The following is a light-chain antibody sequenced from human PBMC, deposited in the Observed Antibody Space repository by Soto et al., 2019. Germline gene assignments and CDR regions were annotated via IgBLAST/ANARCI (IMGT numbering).Light chain of an antibody. V-gene: IGKV1-5*01. J-gene: IGKJ1*01. Sequence: VHMTQFPSTLSASVGNRVTISCRASQTISNWLAWYQQKPRKPPKLLIYDASSLESGVPSRFSGSGSGTDFSLTITSLQPDDSATYYCQQYHSYYPWTFGQGTKVDIK. CDR2: DAS. CDR3: QQYHSYYPWT. CDR1: QTISNW.